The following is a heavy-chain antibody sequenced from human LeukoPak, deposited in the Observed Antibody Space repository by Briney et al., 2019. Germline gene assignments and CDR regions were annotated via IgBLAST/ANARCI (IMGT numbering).Heavy chain of an antibody. CDR1: GFTLSSYA. CDR3: AKDSRYYYDSSGSFDY. V-gene: IGHV3-9*01. Sequence: GGSLRLSCAASGFTLSSYAMSWVRQAPGKGLEWVSGISWNSGSIGYADSVKGRFTISRDNAKNSLYLQMNSLRAEDTALYYCAKDSRYYYDSSGSFDYWGQGTLVTVSS. CDR2: ISWNSGSI. D-gene: IGHD3-22*01. J-gene: IGHJ4*02.